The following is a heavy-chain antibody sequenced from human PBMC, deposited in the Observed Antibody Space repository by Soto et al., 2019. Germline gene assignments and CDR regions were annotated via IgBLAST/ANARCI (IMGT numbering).Heavy chain of an antibody. CDR3: ARESYYYGSGPLDP. Sequence: ASVKVSWEACVYTFTCYGMHWWLQSPGQGLEWMGWIKPNSGGTNYAQKFQGRVTMTRDTSISTAYMELSRLRSDDTAVYYCARESYYYGSGPLDPWGQGTLVTVSS. J-gene: IGHJ5*02. CDR1: VYTFTCYG. V-gene: IGHV1-2*02. CDR2: IKPNSGGT. D-gene: IGHD3-10*01.